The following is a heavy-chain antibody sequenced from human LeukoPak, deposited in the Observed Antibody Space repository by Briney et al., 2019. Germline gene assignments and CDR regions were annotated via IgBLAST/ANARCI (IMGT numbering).Heavy chain of an antibody. CDR3: ARYPQWLDHTMRRYYFDY. Sequence: GGSLRLSCAASGFTFSSYWMSSVRQAPGKGLEWVANIKQDGSEKYYVDSVKGRFTISRDNAKNSLYLQMNSLRAEDTAVYYCARYPQWLDHTMRRYYFDYWGQGTLVTVSS. V-gene: IGHV3-7*01. D-gene: IGHD6-19*01. J-gene: IGHJ4*02. CDR1: GFTFSSYW. CDR2: IKQDGSEK.